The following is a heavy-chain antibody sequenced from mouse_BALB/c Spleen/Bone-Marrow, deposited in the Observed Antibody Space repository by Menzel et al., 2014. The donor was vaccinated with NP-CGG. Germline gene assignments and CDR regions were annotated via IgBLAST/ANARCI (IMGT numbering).Heavy chain of an antibody. D-gene: IGHD2-10*02. V-gene: IGHV5-9-1*01. CDR2: ISSGGSHT. CDR1: GFTFSSYA. CDR3: ARRGYDNSYWYFGV. Sequence: EVMLVESGGGLVKPGGSLKLSCAVSGFTFSSYAMSWVRQTPEKRLEWVAAISSGGSHTYYPDSVKGRFTISRDNAKNTLYLQMSSLKSEDTAIYYCARRGYDNSYWYFGVWGAGTTVTVPS. J-gene: IGHJ1*01.